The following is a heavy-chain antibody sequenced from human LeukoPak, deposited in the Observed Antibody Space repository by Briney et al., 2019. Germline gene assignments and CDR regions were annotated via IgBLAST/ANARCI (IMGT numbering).Heavy chain of an antibody. CDR3: AKDSKIPQQPLDY. CDR2: IYSGGTT. V-gene: IGHV3-53*04. Sequence: GGSLRLSCAASGFTVSTNCMTWVRQAPGKGLEWVSTIYSGGTTYYADSVMGRFTISRHNSRNTLYLQMNSLRAEDTAVYYCAKDSKIPQQPLDYWGQGTLVTVSS. J-gene: IGHJ4*02. CDR1: GFTVSTNC. D-gene: IGHD6-13*01.